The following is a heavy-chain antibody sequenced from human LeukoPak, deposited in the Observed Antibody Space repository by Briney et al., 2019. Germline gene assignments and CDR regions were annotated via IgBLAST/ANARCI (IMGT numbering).Heavy chain of an antibody. V-gene: IGHV3-48*03. Sequence: GGSLRFSCAASGFTFSSYEMNWVRQAPGKGLEWVSYISSSGSTIYYADSVKGRFTISRDNAKNSLYLQMNSLRAEDTAVYYCATLYSYGYWADYWGQGTLVTVSS. CDR1: GFTFSSYE. J-gene: IGHJ4*02. CDR2: ISSSGSTI. D-gene: IGHD5-18*01. CDR3: ATLYSYGYWADY.